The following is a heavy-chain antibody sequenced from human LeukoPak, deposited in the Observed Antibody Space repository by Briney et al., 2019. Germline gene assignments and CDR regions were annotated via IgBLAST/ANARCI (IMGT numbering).Heavy chain of an antibody. CDR3: ARDGGMDTATAYYYYMDV. CDR2: MNPNSGNT. J-gene: IGHJ6*03. D-gene: IGHD5-18*01. Sequence: GASVKVSCKASGYTFTSYDINWVRQATGQGLEWMGWMNPNSGNTGYAQKFQGRVTMTRDTSTSTVYMELSSLRSEDTAVYYCARDGGMDTATAYYYYMDVWGKGTTVTVSS. CDR1: GYTFTSYD. V-gene: IGHV1-8*02.